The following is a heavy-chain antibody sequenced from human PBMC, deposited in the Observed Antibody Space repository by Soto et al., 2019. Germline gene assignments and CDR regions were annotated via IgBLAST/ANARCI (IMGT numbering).Heavy chain of an antibody. V-gene: IGHV4-39*01. Sequence: QLQLQESGPGLVKPSETLSLTCTVSGGSISSSSYYWGWIRQPPGKGLEWIGSIYYSGSTYYNPSLKSRVTISVDKSKNKFSLKLRSVTAADTAVYYCAEGGIYDILTGYSPFDYWGQGTLVTVSS. D-gene: IGHD3-9*01. CDR3: AEGGIYDILTGYSPFDY. CDR1: GGSISSSSYY. CDR2: IYYSGST. J-gene: IGHJ4*02.